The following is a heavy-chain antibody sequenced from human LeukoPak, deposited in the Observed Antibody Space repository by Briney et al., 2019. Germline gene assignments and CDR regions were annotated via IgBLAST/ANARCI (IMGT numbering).Heavy chain of an antibody. J-gene: IGHJ3*02. D-gene: IGHD4-17*01. CDR2: ISSSGSTI. CDR3: ATLMTTVTKAFDI. CDR1: GFTFSDYY. Sequence: GGSLRLSCAASGFTFSDYYMSWIRQAPGEGLEWVSYISSSGSTIYYADSVKGRFTISRDNAKNSLYLQMNSLRAEDTAVYYCATLMTTVTKAFDIWGQGTMVTVSS. V-gene: IGHV3-11*04.